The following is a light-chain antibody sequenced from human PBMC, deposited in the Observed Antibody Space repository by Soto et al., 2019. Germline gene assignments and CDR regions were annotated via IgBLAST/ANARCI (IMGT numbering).Light chain of an antibody. CDR2: GAS. Sequence: EIVLTQSTGTLSLSPGERAALSFSSSQSFSSNYLAWYQQRPGQAPRLLIYGASNRATGIPDRFSGSGSGTDFTLTISRLEPEDFAVYYCHQYGSSPSTFGQGTKVDIK. CDR3: HQYGSSPST. J-gene: IGKJ1*01. V-gene: IGKV3-20*01. CDR1: QSFSSNY.